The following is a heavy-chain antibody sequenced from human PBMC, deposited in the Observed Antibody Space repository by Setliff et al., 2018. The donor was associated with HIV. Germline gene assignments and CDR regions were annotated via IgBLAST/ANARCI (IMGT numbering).Heavy chain of an antibody. V-gene: IGHV4-34*01. CDR2: INHSGST. J-gene: IGHJ4*02. D-gene: IGHD3-22*01. CDR3: SRVGTLIDHPWDYFDF. CDR1: GESFNTYF. Sequence: SETLSLTCTVSGESFNTYFWSWIRQPPGKGLEWIGQINHSGSTNYNPSLKSRVTISRDNSKSTVSLQMNSLRSEDTAVYYCSRVGTLIDHPWDYFDFWGQGTLVTVSS.